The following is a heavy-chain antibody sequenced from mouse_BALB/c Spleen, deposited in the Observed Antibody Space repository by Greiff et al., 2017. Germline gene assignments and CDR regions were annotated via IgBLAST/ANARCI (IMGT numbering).Heavy chain of an antibody. D-gene: IGHD1-1*01. CDR3: ARDYGSTRFAY. Sequence: QVQLQQSGAELVRPGSSVKISCKASGYAFSSYWMNWVKQRPGPGLEWIGQIYPGDGDTNYNGKFKGKATLTADKSSSTAYMQLSSLTSEDSAVYFCARDYGSTRFAYWGQGTLVTGSA. CDR2: IYPGDGDT. J-gene: IGHJ3*01. CDR1: GYAFSSYW. V-gene: IGHV1-80*01.